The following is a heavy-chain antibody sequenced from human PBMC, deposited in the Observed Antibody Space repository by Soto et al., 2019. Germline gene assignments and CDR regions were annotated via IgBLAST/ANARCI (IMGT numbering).Heavy chain of an antibody. CDR3: ARGIAAEVYYYYYYYMDV. CDR1: GFTFSSYW. CDR2: IKQDGSEK. D-gene: IGHD6-13*01. V-gene: IGHV3-7*04. Sequence: GGSLRLSCAASGFTFSSYWMSWVRQAPGKGLEWVANIKQDGSEKYYVDSVKGRFTISRDNAKNSLYLQMNSLRAEDTAVYYCARGIAAEVYYYYYYYMDVWGKGTTVTVSS. J-gene: IGHJ6*03.